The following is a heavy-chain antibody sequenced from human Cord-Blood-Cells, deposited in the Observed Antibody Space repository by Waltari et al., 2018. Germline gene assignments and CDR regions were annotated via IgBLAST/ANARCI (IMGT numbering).Heavy chain of an antibody. CDR1: GYTFTRYD. Sequence: QVQLVQSGAEVKKPGASVKVSCKASGYTFTRYDSNWVRQATGPGLEWMGWMNPNSGNTGYAQKCQGRVTITRNTSISTAYMELSSLRSEDTAVYYCAREFGELLRDYYYYYMDVWGKGTTVTVSS. CDR2: MNPNSGNT. J-gene: IGHJ6*03. V-gene: IGHV1-8*03. D-gene: IGHD3-10*01. CDR3: AREFGELLRDYYYYYMDV.